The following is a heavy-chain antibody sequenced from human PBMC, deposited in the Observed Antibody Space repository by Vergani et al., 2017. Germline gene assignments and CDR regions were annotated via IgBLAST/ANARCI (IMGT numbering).Heavy chain of an antibody. CDR2: INHSGST. CDR1: GGSFSGYY. D-gene: IGHD6-13*01. Sequence: QVQLQQWGAGLLKPSETLSLTCAVYGGSFSGYYWSWIRQPPGKGLEWIGEINHSGSTNYNPSLKSRVTISVDTSKNQFSLKLSSVTAADTAVYYCARGRIAAAGPRVDPWGQGTLVTVS. V-gene: IGHV4-34*01. CDR3: ARGRIAAAGPRVDP. J-gene: IGHJ5*02.